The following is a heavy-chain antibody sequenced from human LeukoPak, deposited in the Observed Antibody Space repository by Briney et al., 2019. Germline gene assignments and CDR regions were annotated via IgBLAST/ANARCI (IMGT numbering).Heavy chain of an antibody. V-gene: IGHV4-4*07. CDR1: GGSISSYY. CDR2: IYTSGST. J-gene: IGHJ5*02. Sequence: TSETLSLTRTVSGGSISSYYWSWIRQPAGKGLEWIGRIYTSGSTNYNPSLKSRVTMSVDTSKNQFSLKLSSVTAADTAVYYCARDGLWQLLGWFDPWGQGTLVTVSS. D-gene: IGHD2-15*01. CDR3: ARDGLWQLLGWFDP.